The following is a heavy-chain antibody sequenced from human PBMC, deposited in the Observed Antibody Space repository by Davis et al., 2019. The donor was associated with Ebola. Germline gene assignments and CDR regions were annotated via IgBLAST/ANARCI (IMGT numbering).Heavy chain of an antibody. CDR3: ARIAAAGTPLYYYYGMDV. CDR2: INHSGST. CDR1: GGSISSSSYY. Sequence: GSLRLSCTVSGGSISSSSYYWGWIRQPPGKGLEWIGEINHSGSTNYNPSLKSRVTISVDTSKNQFSLKLSSVTAADTAVYYCARIAAAGTPLYYYYGMDVWGQGTTVTVSS. D-gene: IGHD6-13*01. V-gene: IGHV4-39*07. J-gene: IGHJ6*02.